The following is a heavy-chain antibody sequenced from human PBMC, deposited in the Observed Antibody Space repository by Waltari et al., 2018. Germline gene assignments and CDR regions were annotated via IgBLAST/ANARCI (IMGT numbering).Heavy chain of an antibody. CDR1: GYTFTDFF. Sequence: QVQLVQSGAEVKKSGASVKVSCKASGYTFTDFFIHWVRQAPGQGLAWMGRINPKSGDTSYAQRFQGRVTMTGDTSISTAYMEVTGLRSDDTAIYYCARSGGGTTSFGVAEWGQGSLVTVSS. D-gene: IGHD3-3*01. CDR3: ARSGGGTTSFGVAE. V-gene: IGHV1-2*06. J-gene: IGHJ4*02. CDR2: INPKSGDT.